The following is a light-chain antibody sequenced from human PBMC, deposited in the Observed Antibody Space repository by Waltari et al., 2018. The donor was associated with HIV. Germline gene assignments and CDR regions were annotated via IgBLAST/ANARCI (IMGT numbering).Light chain of an antibody. Sequence: DIQMTQSPSTLSASVGDRVTITCRASRRLGNWLAWYQQKPGKAPKVMIYKASSLASGVPSWFGGSGSGTDFTLTISILQPDDFATYYCQQYNSFPYTFGQGTKLEI. CDR2: KAS. J-gene: IGKJ2*01. V-gene: IGKV1-5*03. CDR3: QQYNSFPYT. CDR1: RRLGNW.